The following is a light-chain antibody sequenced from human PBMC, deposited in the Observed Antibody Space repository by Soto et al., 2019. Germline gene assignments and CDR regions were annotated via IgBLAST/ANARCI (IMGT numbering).Light chain of an antibody. Sequence: DLQMTQSPPSLAASVGDRVTITCRASQGIRNYLVWYQQKPGKPPKPLIYAASTLDSGVPSRFSGSGSGTHFTLTISSLQPEDVATYYCQQTKTAPLTFGGGTRVEVK. CDR1: QGIRNY. CDR3: QQTKTAPLT. CDR2: AAS. J-gene: IGKJ4*01. V-gene: IGKV1-27*01.